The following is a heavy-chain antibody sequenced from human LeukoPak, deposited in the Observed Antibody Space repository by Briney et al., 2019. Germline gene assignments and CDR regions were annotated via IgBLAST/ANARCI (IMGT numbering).Heavy chain of an antibody. J-gene: IGHJ3*02. CDR3: ARGMYHDAFDI. V-gene: IGHV4-34*01. Sequence: SETLSLTCAAYGGSFSGYYWSWIRQPPGKGLEWIGEINHSGSTNYNPSLKSRVTISVDTSKNQFSLKLSSVTAADTAVYYCARGMYHDAFDIWGQGTMVTVSS. CDR2: INHSGST. D-gene: IGHD2-2*01. CDR1: GGSFSGYY.